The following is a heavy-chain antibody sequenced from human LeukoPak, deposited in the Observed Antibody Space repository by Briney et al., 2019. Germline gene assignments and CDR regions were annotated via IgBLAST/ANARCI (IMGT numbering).Heavy chain of an antibody. CDR2: ISYDGSNK. CDR3: ARGYGSGSYFDY. J-gene: IGHJ4*02. CDR1: GFTFSSYG. D-gene: IGHD3-10*01. Sequence: GGSLRLSCAASGFTFSSYGMHWVRQAAGKGLEWVAVISYDGSNKYYADPVKGRFTISRDNSKNTLYLQMNSLRAEDTAVYYCARGYGSGSYFDYWGQGTLVTVSS. V-gene: IGHV3-30*03.